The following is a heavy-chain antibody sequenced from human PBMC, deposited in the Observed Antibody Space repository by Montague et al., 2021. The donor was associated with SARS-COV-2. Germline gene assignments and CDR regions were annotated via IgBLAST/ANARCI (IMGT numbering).Heavy chain of an antibody. J-gene: IGHJ5*02. CDR2: INHGGST. CDR1: STSFSGYY. V-gene: IGHV4-34*01. CDR3: ARQAFSRITIFGVVISEGWFDP. D-gene: IGHD3-3*01. Sequence: SETLSLTCAVHSTSFSGYYWNWIRQPPGKGLEWIGEINHGGSTKYSPSLKSRHTISADTSKNQFSLKLTSVAAADTAVYYCARQAFSRITIFGVVISEGWFDPWGQGTLVTVSS.